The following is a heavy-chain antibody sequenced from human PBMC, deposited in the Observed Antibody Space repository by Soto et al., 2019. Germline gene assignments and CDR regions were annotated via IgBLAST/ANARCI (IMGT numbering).Heavy chain of an antibody. CDR2: ISYDGSNK. D-gene: IGHD3-9*01. Sequence: GGSLRLSCAASGFTFSSYGMHWVRQAPGKGLEWVAVISYDGSNKYYADSVKGRFTISRDNSKNTLYLQMNSLRAEDTAVYYCAKDGPFLTGYYTSYFDYWGQGTLVTVSS. V-gene: IGHV3-30*18. J-gene: IGHJ4*02. CDR1: GFTFSSYG. CDR3: AKDGPFLTGYYTSYFDY.